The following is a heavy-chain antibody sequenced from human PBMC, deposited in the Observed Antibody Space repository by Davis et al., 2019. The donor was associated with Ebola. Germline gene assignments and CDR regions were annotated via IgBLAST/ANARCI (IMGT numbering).Heavy chain of an antibody. V-gene: IGHV3-23*01. D-gene: IGHD6-19*01. Sequence: GESLKISCAASGFTFSSYAMSWVRQAPGKGLEWVSAVSGSDGSTYYADSVKGRFTISRDNSKNTLYLQMNSLRAEDTAVYYCARGGYSSGWSNYYYGMDVWGQGTTVTVSS. CDR1: GFTFSSYA. J-gene: IGHJ6*02. CDR3: ARGGYSSGWSNYYYGMDV. CDR2: VSGSDGST.